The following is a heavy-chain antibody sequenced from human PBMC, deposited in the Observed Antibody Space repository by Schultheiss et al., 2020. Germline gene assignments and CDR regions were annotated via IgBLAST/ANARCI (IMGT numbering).Heavy chain of an antibody. CDR2: IKQDGSNK. CDR3: ARDSRPGHCSSTSCYSAFDI. Sequence: GESLKISCAASGFTFSSYSMNWVRQAPGKGLEWVANIKQDGSNKYYADSVKGRFTISRDNSKNTLYLQMNSLRAEDTAVYYCARDSRPGHCSSTSCYSAFDIWGQGTMVTVSS. V-gene: IGHV3-30*02. J-gene: IGHJ3*02. CDR1: GFTFSSYS. D-gene: IGHD2-2*01.